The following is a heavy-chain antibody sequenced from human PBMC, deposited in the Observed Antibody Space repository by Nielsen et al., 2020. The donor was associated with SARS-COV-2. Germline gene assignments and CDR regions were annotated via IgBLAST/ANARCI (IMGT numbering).Heavy chain of an antibody. V-gene: IGHV3-9*01. CDR2: VSWDCDRI. J-gene: IGHJ4*02. CDR3: ARGGGSMIKHDCFEH. Sequence: SLKISCAASGFTFDDYAMHWVRQAPGKGLERVAGVSWDCDRIGYAESVKGRFTISRDNAKNSLFLQMNSLRIDDKAWYYCARGGGSMIKHDCFEHWGQGILVTVAS. D-gene: IGHD5/OR15-5a*01. CDR1: GFTFDDYA.